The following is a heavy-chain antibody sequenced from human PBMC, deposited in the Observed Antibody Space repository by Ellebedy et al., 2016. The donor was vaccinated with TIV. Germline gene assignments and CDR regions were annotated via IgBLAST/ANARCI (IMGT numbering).Heavy chain of an antibody. CDR3: ASDSNNIRWLNF. D-gene: IGHD5-12*01. CDR1: GGSITNDGYH. V-gene: IGHV4-39*07. Sequence: MPGGSLRLSCTVSGGSITNDGYHWGWIRKTPGRGLEWIGTILSTGITYYNPSLKSRVSISADTSKAQVSLKLISVTAADTAIYYCASDSNNIRWLNFWGQGTLVTVSS. CDR2: ILSTGIT. J-gene: IGHJ4*02.